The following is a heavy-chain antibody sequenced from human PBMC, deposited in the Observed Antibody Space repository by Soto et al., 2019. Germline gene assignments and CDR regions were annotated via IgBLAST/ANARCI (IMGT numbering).Heavy chain of an antibody. CDR3: ARDPPLSMIVVFGVDDF. D-gene: IGHD3-22*01. Sequence: EVQLVESGGGLVKPGGSLRLSCAVSGFTFSNENMNWVRQVPGKGLAWVSSISGRSSFMNYADSVKGRFTISRDNDKSALYLQITSLRDEDTAVYYCARDPPLSMIVVFGVDDFWGQGTLVTVSS. CDR2: ISGRSSFM. J-gene: IGHJ4*02. V-gene: IGHV3-21*06. CDR1: GFTFSNEN.